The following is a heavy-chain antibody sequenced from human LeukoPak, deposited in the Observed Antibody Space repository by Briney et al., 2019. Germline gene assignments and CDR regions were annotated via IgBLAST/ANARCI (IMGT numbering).Heavy chain of an antibody. J-gene: IGHJ6*02. Sequence: GGSLRLSCAASGFTFSSYSMNWVRQAPGKGLEWVSSISSSSSYIYYADSVKGRFTISRDNAKNSLYLQMNSLRAEDTAVYYCARGRYSYGYLQVLYYYYGMDVWGQGTTVTVSS. D-gene: IGHD5-18*01. CDR1: GFTFSSYS. CDR3: ARGRYSYGYLQVLYYYYGMDV. V-gene: IGHV3-21*01. CDR2: ISSSSSYI.